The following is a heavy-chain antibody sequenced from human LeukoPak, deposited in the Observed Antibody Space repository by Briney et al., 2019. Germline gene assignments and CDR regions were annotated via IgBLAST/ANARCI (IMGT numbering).Heavy chain of an antibody. CDR3: AKDRYDQYYFDY. D-gene: IGHD1-14*01. CDR2: IRYDGSNK. V-gene: IGHV3-30*02. J-gene: IGHJ4*02. Sequence: PGGSLRLSCTASGFPFTRNAMSWVRQAPGKGLEWVAFIRYDGSNKYYADSVKGRFTISRDNSKNTLYLQMNSLRAEDTAVYYCAKDRYDQYYFDYWGQGTLVTVSS. CDR1: GFPFTRNA.